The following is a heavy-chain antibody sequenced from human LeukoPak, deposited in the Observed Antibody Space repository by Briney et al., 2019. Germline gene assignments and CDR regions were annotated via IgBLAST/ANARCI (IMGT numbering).Heavy chain of an antibody. CDR3: ARDSHSLRWYL. V-gene: IGHV4-61*10. J-gene: IGHJ2*01. D-gene: IGHD3-10*01. Sequence: SETLSLTCTVSGGSISSGSYYWSWIRQPAGKGLEWIGYISYSGSTTYSPSLQSRVTISLDTSMKQFSLTLNSVTAADTAVYYCARDSHSLRWYLWGRGTLVTVSS. CDR2: ISYSGST. CDR1: GGSISSGSYY.